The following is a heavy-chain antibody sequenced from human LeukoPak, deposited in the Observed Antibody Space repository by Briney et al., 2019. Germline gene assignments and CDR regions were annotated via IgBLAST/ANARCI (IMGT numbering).Heavy chain of an antibody. CDR1: GFTFSSYW. V-gene: IGHV3-74*01. D-gene: IGHD3-9*01. CDR3: ASLISEILDGPPFDY. Sequence: GGSLRLSCAASGFTFSSYWMHWVRQAPGKGLVWVSRINSDGSSTSYADSVKGRFTISRDNAKNTLYLQMNSLRAEDTAVYHCASLISEILDGPPFDYWGQGTLVTVSS. CDR2: INSDGSST. J-gene: IGHJ4*02.